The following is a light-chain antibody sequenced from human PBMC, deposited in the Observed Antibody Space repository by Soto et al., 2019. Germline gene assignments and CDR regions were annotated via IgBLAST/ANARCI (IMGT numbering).Light chain of an antibody. Sequence: EIVLTQSPGTLSLSPGERATLSCRASHSVSSSYLGWYQQKPGQAPRLLIYGASGRATGIPDRFSGSGSGTDFTLTISRLEPKDFAVYYCQQYGSSPPFTFGPGTKVDIK. CDR1: HSVSSSY. V-gene: IGKV3-20*01. CDR3: QQYGSSPPFT. J-gene: IGKJ3*01. CDR2: GAS.